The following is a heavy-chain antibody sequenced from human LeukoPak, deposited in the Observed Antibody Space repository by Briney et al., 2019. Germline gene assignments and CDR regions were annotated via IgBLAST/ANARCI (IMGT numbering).Heavy chain of an antibody. CDR3: ARGYSSGWYDY. CDR1: GFTFSSYD. V-gene: IGHV3-13*01. D-gene: IGHD6-19*01. J-gene: IGHJ4*02. CDR2: IGTAGDT. Sequence: PGGSLRLSCAASGFTFSSYDMHWARQATGKGLEWVSAIGTAGDTYYPGSVKGRFTISRENAKNSLYLQMNSLRAGDTAVYYCARGYSSGWYDYWGQGTLVTVSS.